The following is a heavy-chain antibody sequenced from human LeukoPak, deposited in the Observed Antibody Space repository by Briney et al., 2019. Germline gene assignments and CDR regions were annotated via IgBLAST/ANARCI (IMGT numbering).Heavy chain of an antibody. D-gene: IGHD3-3*01. CDR3: ATVNYDFWSGYYRNYYMDV. Sequence: GASVKVSCKASGGTFSSYAISWVRQAPGQGLEWMGGIIPIFGTANYAQKFQGRVTITADESTSTAYMELSSLRSEDTAVYYCATVNYDFWSGYYRNYYMDVWGKGTTVTVSS. CDR1: GGTFSSYA. CDR2: IIPIFGTA. V-gene: IGHV1-69*13. J-gene: IGHJ6*03.